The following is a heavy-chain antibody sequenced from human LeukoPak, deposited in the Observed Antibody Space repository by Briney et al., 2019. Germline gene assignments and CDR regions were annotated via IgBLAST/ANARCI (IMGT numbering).Heavy chain of an antibody. V-gene: IGHV3-74*01. CDR2: INTDGSST. J-gene: IGHJ4*02. CDR1: GFTFSSYW. Sequence: AGGSLRLSCAASGFTFSSYWMHWVRRAPGKGLVWVSRINTDGSSTSYADSVKGRFTISRDNAKNTLYLQMNSLRAEDTAVYYCARTVYSSSRYFDYWGQGTLVTVSS. CDR3: ARTVYSSSRYFDY. D-gene: IGHD6-6*01.